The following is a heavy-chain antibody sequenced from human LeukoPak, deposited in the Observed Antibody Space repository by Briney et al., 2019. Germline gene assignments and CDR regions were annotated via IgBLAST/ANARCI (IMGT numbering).Heavy chain of an antibody. Sequence: GGSLRLSCAASGFNFGSNWMSWVRQAPGKGLEWVSSISGSDGSSHYADFVKGRFAISRDNSKNTLHLQMNSLRAEDTAVYYCAKSLGVGGYTRYKGFDQWGQGTLVTVSS. J-gene: IGHJ4*02. CDR1: GFNFGSNW. D-gene: IGHD3-16*02. CDR3: AKSLGVGGYTRYKGFDQ. V-gene: IGHV3-23*01. CDR2: ISGSDGSS.